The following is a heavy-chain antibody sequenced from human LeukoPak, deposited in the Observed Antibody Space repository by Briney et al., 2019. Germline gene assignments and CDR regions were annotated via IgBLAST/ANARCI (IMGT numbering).Heavy chain of an antibody. D-gene: IGHD6-19*01. CDR1: GFTFSSYA. CDR3: ARGWSSGS. V-gene: IGHV3-30*04. Sequence: PGRSLGLSCAASGFTFSSYAMHWVRQAPGKGLEWVAVISYDGSNKYYADSVKGRFTISRDNSKNTLYLQMNSLRAEDTAVYYCARGWSSGSWGQGTLVTVSS. J-gene: IGHJ4*02. CDR2: ISYDGSNK.